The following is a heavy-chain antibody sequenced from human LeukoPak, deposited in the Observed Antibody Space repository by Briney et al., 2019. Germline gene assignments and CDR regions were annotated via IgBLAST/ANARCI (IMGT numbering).Heavy chain of an antibody. CDR2: ISGSGGST. J-gene: IGHJ3*02. CDR1: GFTFSSYA. CDR3: AKDRYRLIAAAVRGAFDI. V-gene: IGHV3-23*01. Sequence: LPGGSLRLSCAASGFTFSSYAMSWVRQAPGKGLEWVSAISGSGGSTYYADSVKGRLTISRDNSKNTLYLQMNSLRAEDTAVYYCAKDRYRLIAAAVRGAFDIWGQGTMVTVSS. D-gene: IGHD6-13*01.